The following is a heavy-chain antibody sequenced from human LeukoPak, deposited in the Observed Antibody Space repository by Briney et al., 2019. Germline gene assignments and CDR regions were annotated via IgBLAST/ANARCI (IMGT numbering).Heavy chain of an antibody. J-gene: IGHJ4*02. CDR1: GGSISSSTYY. D-gene: IGHD5-12*01. Sequence: SETLSLTCTVSGGSISSSTYYWGWIRQPPGKGLEWIGSIYYSGSTYYNPSLKSRVTISVDTSKNQFSLKLSSVTAADTAVYFCARMGGYSGYATHWGQGILVTVSS. CDR2: IYYSGST. V-gene: IGHV4-39*01. CDR3: ARMGGYSGYATH.